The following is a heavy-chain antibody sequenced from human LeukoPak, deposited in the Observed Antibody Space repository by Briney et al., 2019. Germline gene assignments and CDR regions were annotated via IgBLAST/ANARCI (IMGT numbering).Heavy chain of an antibody. D-gene: IGHD4-23*01. CDR2: IYHTGST. CDR1: GGSLSSHY. CDR3: AREGRWGMKYYFDF. Sequence: PSETLSLTCNVSGGSLSSHYWSWVRQSPEKGLEWIGQIYHTGSTHYNPSLRSRFAISVDTSKNKLFLNVKSATAADTAVYYCAREGRWGMKYYFDFWGQGTLVIVSS. J-gene: IGHJ4*02. V-gene: IGHV4-59*11.